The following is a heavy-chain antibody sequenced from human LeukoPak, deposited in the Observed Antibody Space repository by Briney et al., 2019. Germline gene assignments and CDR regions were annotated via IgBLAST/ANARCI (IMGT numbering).Heavy chain of an antibody. V-gene: IGHV4-31*03. D-gene: IGHD3-22*01. J-gene: IGHJ6*02. CDR2: IYYSGST. Sequence: PSQTLSLTCTVSGGSISSGGYYWSWIRQHPGKGLEWIGYIYYSGSTYYNPSLKSRVTISVDTSKNQFSLKLSSVTAADTAVYYCARVVGMIVSPYQYYYYGMDVWGQGTTVTVSS. CDR3: ARVVGMIVSPYQYYYYGMDV. CDR1: GGSISSGGYY.